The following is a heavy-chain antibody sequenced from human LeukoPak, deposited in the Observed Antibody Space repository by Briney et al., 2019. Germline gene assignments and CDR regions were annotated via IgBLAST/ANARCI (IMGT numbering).Heavy chain of an antibody. CDR2: IIPIFGTA. J-gene: IGHJ6*03. D-gene: IGHD6-6*01. Sequence: ASVKVSCKASGGTFSSYAISWVRQAPGQGLEWMGGIIPIFGTANYAQKFQGRVTITADESTSTAYMELSSLRSEDTAVYYCARLMYSSSSGDYYYYMDVWGKGTTVTVSS. V-gene: IGHV1-69*01. CDR3: ARLMYSSSSGDYYYYMDV. CDR1: GGTFSSYA.